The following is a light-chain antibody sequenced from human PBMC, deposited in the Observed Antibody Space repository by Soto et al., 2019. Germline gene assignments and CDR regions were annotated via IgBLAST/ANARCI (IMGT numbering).Light chain of an antibody. V-gene: IGKV3-20*01. J-gene: IGKJ5*01. CDR1: QGVSSRY. CDR3: QQYGDSPHGP. Sequence: EIVLTQSPGTLSLSPGERATLSCRASQGVSSRYLAWYQQKPGQAPRLLIHGASSRSTGIPDRFSGSGSGTDFTLIINRLEPEDFAVYYCQQYGDSPHGPFGQGTRLEIK. CDR2: GAS.